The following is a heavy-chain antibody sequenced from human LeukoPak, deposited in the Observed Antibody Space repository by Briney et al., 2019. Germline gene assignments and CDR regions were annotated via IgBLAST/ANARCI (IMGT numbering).Heavy chain of an antibody. CDR3: ARGRGYSYGWNWFDP. Sequence: ASVKVSCKASGYTFTGYYMHWVRQAPGQGLEWMGRINPNSGGTNYAQKFQGRVTMTRDTSISTAYMELSRLRSDDTAVYYCARGRGYSYGWNWFDPWGQGTLVTVSS. D-gene: IGHD5-18*01. J-gene: IGHJ5*02. CDR1: GYTFTGYY. CDR2: INPNSGGT. V-gene: IGHV1-2*06.